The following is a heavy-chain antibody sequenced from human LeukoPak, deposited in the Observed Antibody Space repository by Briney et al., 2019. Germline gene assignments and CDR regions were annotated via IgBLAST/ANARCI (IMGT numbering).Heavy chain of an antibody. D-gene: IGHD1-26*01. CDR2: ISSSGSTI. CDR3: VRGGLYHYSGTSGDY. V-gene: IGHV3-48*03. Sequence: GGSLRLSCAASGFTFSSYEMNWVRQAPGKGLEWVSYISSSGSTIYYADSVKGRFIIPRDNAKNSMYLQMNSLRAEDTAVYYCVRGGLYHYSGTSGDYWGQGTLVTVSS. J-gene: IGHJ4*02. CDR1: GFTFSSYE.